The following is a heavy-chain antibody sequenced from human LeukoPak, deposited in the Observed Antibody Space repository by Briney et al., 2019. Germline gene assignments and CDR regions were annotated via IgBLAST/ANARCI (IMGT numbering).Heavy chain of an antibody. D-gene: IGHD3-22*01. CDR1: GYTFTGYY. CDR3: ARVDSPYDSSGYYLSGMDV. CDR2: INPNSGGT. V-gene: IGHV1-2*02. J-gene: IGHJ6*02. Sequence: ASVKVSCKASGYTFTGYYMHWVRQAPGQGLEWMGWINPNSGGTNYAQKFQGRVTMTRDTSISTAYMELRRLRSDDTAVYYCARVDSPYDSSGYYLSGMDVWGQGTTVTVSS.